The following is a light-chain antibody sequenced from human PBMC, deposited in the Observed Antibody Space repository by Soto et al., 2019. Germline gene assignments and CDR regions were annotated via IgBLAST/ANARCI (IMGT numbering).Light chain of an antibody. Sequence: QSVLTQPRSVSGSPGQSVTISCTGTSSDVGSYNYVSWYQHHPGKAPKLMIYDVSKRPSGVPDRFSGSKSGNTASLTISGLQAEDEADYYCCSYAGSYTSFGGGTKVTVL. CDR2: DVS. CDR3: CSYAGSYTS. J-gene: IGLJ2*01. V-gene: IGLV2-11*01. CDR1: SSDVGSYNY.